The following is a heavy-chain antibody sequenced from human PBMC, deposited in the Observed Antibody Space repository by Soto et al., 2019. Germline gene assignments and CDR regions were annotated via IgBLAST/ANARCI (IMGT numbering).Heavy chain of an antibody. D-gene: IGHD3-3*01. CDR2: ISDGGERT. Sequence: EVQLLESGGDLVQPGGSLRLSCVASGFTFSDYVMSWVRQVPGKGLEWVSSISDGGERTDYRDSVRGRFTISRDNARFTPHLQMNTLRADDTAIYFCARDRSTDFGLDVWGQWTTVTVSS. CDR1: GFTFSDYV. V-gene: IGHV3-23*01. J-gene: IGHJ6*02. CDR3: ARDRSTDFGLDV.